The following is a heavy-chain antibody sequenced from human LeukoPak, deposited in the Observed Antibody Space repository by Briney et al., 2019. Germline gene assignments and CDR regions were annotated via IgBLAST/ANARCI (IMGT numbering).Heavy chain of an antibody. Sequence: TGGSLRLSCAASGFTFSDYYMSWIRQAPGKGLEWVSYISSSGSTIYYADSVKGRFTISRDNAKNTLYLQMNSLRAEDTAVYYCAKDEVVPGYYYTDVWGRGTTVTISS. CDR1: GFTFSDYY. D-gene: IGHD2-2*01. CDR3: AKDEVVPGYYYTDV. J-gene: IGHJ6*03. V-gene: IGHV3-11*04. CDR2: ISSSGSTI.